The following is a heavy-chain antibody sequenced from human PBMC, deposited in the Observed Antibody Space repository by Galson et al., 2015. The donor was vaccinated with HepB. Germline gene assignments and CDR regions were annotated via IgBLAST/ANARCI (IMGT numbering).Heavy chain of an antibody. V-gene: IGHV1-2*02. CDR2: INPNSGGT. D-gene: IGHD6-19*01. J-gene: IGHJ4*02. CDR1: GYTFIGYY. CDR3: ARDALSSPIAVVGRGVVDY. Sequence: SVKVSCKASGYTFIGYYMHWVRQAPGQEPEWMGWINPNSGGTHYAQKFQGRVSMTRDTSISAAYMELSRLTSDDTGFYYCARDALSSPIAVVGRGVVDYWGQGTLVTVSS.